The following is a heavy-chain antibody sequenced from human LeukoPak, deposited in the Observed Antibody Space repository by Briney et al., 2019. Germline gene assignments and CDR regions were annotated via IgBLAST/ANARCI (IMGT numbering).Heavy chain of an antibody. CDR2: ISSNGSTI. J-gene: IGHJ3*02. CDR3: ARVRGGSGRSYAADAFDI. V-gene: IGHV3-48*03. D-gene: IGHD1-26*01. CDR1: GFTFSSYE. Sequence: GGSLRLSCAASGFTFSSYEMNWVRQAPGKGLEWVSYISSNGSTIYYADSVKGRFTISRDSAKNSLYLQMNSLRADDTAVFYCARVRGGSGRSYAADAFDIWGQGTMVTVSS.